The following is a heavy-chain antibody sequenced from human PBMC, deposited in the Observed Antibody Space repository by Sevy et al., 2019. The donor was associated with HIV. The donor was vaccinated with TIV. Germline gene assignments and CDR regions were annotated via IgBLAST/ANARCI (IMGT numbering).Heavy chain of an antibody. CDR2: IYTSGST. Sequence: SETLSLTCTVSGGSISSYYWSWIRQPAGKGLEWIGRIYTSGSTNYNPSLKSRVTMSLDTSKNHFSLKLTSVTAADTAVYYCVRDDYGDYSIDYWGHGTLVTVSS. CDR3: VRDDYGDYSIDY. J-gene: IGHJ4*01. D-gene: IGHD4-17*01. V-gene: IGHV4-4*07. CDR1: GGSISSYY.